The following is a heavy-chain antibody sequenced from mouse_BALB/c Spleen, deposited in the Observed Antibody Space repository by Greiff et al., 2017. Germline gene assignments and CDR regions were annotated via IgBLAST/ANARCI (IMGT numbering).Heavy chain of an antibody. D-gene: IGHD3-1*01. V-gene: IGHV4-2*02. Sequence: EVKLMESGGGLVQPGGSLNLSCAASGFDFSRYWMSWARQAPGKGQEWIGEINPGSSTINYTPSLKDKFIISRDNAKNTLYLQMSKMRSEDTALYYCARLSSGYYAMDYWGQGTSVTVSS. CDR2: INPGSSTI. J-gene: IGHJ4*01. CDR1: GFDFSRYW. CDR3: ARLSSGYYAMDY.